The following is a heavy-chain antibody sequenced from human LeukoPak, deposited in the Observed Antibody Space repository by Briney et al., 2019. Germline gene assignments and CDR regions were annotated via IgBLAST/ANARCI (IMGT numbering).Heavy chain of an antibody. J-gene: IGHJ5*02. CDR3: AKRLGELSFPS. D-gene: IGHD3-16*02. Sequence: PGGSLRLSCAASGFTFSSYSMNWVRQAPGKGLEWVSYISSSSSTIYYADSVKGRFTISRDNAKNSLYLQMNSLRAEDTAVYYCAKRLGELSFPSWGQGTLVTVSS. CDR2: ISSSSSTI. V-gene: IGHV3-48*01. CDR1: GFTFSSYS.